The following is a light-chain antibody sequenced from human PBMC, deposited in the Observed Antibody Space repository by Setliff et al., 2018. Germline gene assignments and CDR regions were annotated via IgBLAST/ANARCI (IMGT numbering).Light chain of an antibody. CDR2: SNN. CDR3: QSYGGGLNGYV. CDR1: SSNLGAGFT. V-gene: IGLV1-40*01. J-gene: IGLJ1*01. Sequence: QPVLTQPPSVYGAPGQRVTISCTGSSSNLGAGFTVHWYQVLPGTAPKLLIYSNNFRPSGVPDRFSGSKSGTSASLAITGLQSEDEADYYCQSYGGGLNGYVFGTGPRSPS.